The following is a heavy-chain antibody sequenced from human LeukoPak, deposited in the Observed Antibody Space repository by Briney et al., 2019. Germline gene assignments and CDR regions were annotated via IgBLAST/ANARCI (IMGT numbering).Heavy chain of an antibody. CDR2: ISYDGSSN. V-gene: IGHV3-30*18. Sequence: TGGSLRLSCAASGFIFSSYAMHWVRQAPGKELEWVAVISYDGSSNYYSDSVTGRVTISRDNSKNTLYLQMNSLRAEDTAVYYCAKGYSNGWFAIDSWGQGTLVTVSS. CDR1: GFIFSSYA. D-gene: IGHD6-19*01. J-gene: IGHJ4*02. CDR3: AKGYSNGWFAIDS.